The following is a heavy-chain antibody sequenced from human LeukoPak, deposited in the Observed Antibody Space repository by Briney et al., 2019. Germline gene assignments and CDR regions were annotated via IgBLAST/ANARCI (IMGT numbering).Heavy chain of an antibody. Sequence: NPGGSLRLSCAASGFTFSNAWMNWVRQAPGKGLEWVGQIVSKIDGGTTDYAAPVKGRFTISRDDSESMLYLQMNSLKIEDTAVYYCTTDEDWNYARKDVWGQGATVIVSS. CDR1: GFTFSNAW. J-gene: IGHJ6*02. V-gene: IGHV3-15*04. D-gene: IGHD1-7*01. CDR2: IVSKIDGGTT. CDR3: TTDEDWNYARKDV.